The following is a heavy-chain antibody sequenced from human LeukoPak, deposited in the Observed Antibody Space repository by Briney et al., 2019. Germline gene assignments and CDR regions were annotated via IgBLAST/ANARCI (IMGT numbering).Heavy chain of an antibody. Sequence: PGGSLRLSCAASGFTFSASAMSWVRQAPGRGLEWVSGIGGNGDTTYYPDSVKGRFTISRDNSKYTLYLQMNSLTPEDTALYFCAKDLYSSAWYPYGNFDYWGQGTLVTVSS. CDR2: IGGNGDTT. J-gene: IGHJ4*02. D-gene: IGHD6-19*01. CDR3: AKDLYSSAWYPYGNFDY. CDR1: GFTFSASA. V-gene: IGHV3-23*01.